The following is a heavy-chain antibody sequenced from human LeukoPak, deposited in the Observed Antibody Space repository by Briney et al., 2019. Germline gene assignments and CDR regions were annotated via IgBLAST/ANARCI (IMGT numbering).Heavy chain of an antibody. V-gene: IGHV3-30*02. Sequence: GGSLRLSCAASGFTFSISDMHWVRQAPGKGLEWVSFIRYDGTNTYADSVKGRFTISRDNSKNTVYLQMNSLRAEDTAVYYCARLRGVLNKMRYYYYYMDVWGTGTSVAISS. J-gene: IGHJ6*03. D-gene: IGHD3-10*01. CDR3: ARLRGVLNKMRYYYYYMDV. CDR2: IRYDGTNT. CDR1: GFTFSISD.